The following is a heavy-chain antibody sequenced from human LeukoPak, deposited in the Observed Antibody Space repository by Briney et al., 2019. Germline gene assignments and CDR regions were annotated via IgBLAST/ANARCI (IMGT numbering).Heavy chain of an antibody. CDR2: LHHSGST. D-gene: IGHD3-22*01. V-gene: IGHV4-38-2*01. Sequence: SETLSLTCAVSGYSITSTYWWGWIRQTPGRGLEWIGSLHHSGSTSYSPSLKSRVTISVDTSKNQFSLRLSSVTAADTAVYYCARVGGDDSTGHYSVDYWGQGALVTVSS. CDR3: ARVGGDDSTGHYSVDY. CDR1: GYSITSTYW. J-gene: IGHJ4*02.